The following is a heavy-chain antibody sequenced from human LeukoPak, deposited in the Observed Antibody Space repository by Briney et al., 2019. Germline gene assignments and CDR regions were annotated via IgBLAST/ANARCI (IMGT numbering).Heavy chain of an antibody. CDR3: ALPAKGAFFYYYMEV. CDR1: AYTSPNYG. Sequence: GASVKVSCKASAYTSPNYGITWVRQAPGRGLEWMGWISTYNGNTQYAQKFQGRVTMTTDTPTKTVYMELSNLRSNDTAVYYCALPAKGAFFYYYMEVWGKGTTVTVPS. D-gene: IGHD2-2*01. V-gene: IGHV1-18*01. J-gene: IGHJ6*03. CDR2: ISTYNGNT.